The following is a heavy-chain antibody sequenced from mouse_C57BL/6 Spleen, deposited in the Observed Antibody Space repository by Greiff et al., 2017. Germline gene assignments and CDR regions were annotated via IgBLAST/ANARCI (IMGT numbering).Heavy chain of an antibody. D-gene: IGHD1-1*01. CDR3: ARGRDATTGAMDY. V-gene: IGHV1-81*01. Sequence: VQLQQSGAELVRPGASVKLSCKASGYTFTSYGISWVKQRTGQGLEWIGEIYPGSGNTNYNEKFKGKATLTADKSSSTAYMELRSLTSEDSAVYFCARGRDATTGAMDYWGQGTSVTVSS. CDR1: GYTFTSYG. J-gene: IGHJ4*01. CDR2: IYPGSGNT.